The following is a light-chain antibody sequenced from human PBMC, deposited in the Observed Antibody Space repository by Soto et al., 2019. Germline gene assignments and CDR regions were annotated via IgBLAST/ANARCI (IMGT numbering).Light chain of an antibody. CDR2: AAF. CDR3: QQAGSFPST. V-gene: IGKV1-12*02. CDR1: QGISSW. Sequence: DIQMTPSPSSVSASVGDRVTITCRASQGISSWLDWYQQKPGKAHKLLIYAAFSLQSGVKSRFSGSGSGTDFSLSRSRLQPEDFATYCCQQAGSFPSTFGQWPKLEIK. J-gene: IGKJ2*01.